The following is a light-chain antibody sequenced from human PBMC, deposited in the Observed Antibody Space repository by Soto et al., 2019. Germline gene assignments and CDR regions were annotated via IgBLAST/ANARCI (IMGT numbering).Light chain of an antibody. CDR1: SGSVSTDYY. V-gene: IGLV8-61*01. J-gene: IGLJ3*02. Sequence: QTVVTQEPSFSVSPGSTVTLTCGLSSGSVSTDYYPSWYQQTPGQAPRTLIHTTHTRSSGVPDRFTGSILGNKAALTIAGAQADDEADYYCVLYMGSGVWVFGGGTKLTVL. CDR3: VLYMGSGVWV. CDR2: TTH.